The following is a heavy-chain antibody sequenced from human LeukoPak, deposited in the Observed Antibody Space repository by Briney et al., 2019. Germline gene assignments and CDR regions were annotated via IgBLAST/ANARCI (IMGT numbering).Heavy chain of an antibody. J-gene: IGHJ6*02. CDR2: MNLHTGGA. CDR3: ARDFLGRTNGGSNYFGMDV. Sequence: ASVKLSCKSSGYTFTVYFLHWVRQAPGQGLEWMGCMNLHTGGAHYAQKFQDWVSLTRDTSIDTAFMELSSLRSDAAAIYYCARDFLGRTNGGSNYFGMDVWGQGTTVTVSS. D-gene: IGHD2-8*01. CDR1: GYTFTVYF. V-gene: IGHV1-2*04.